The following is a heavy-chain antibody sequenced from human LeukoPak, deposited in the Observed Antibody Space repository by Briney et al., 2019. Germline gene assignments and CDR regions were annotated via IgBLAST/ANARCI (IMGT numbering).Heavy chain of an antibody. Sequence: GGSLRLSCAASGLPFSHSGMHWVRQAPGKVLEWVAFIRYDGSNKYYADSVKGRFTISRDNSKNALYLQMNSLRGGDTAVYYCFGITVTDVPYWGQGTLVTVSS. CDR1: GLPFSHSG. J-gene: IGHJ4*02. CDR2: IRYDGSNK. D-gene: IGHD1-7*01. CDR3: FGITVTDVPY. V-gene: IGHV3-30*02.